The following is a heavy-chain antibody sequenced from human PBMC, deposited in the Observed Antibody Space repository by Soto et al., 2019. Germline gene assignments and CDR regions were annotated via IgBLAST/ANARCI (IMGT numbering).Heavy chain of an antibody. CDR3: ARDLLYCSGGSCYWSWFDP. Sequence: SETLSLTCTVSGGSVSSGSYYWSWIRQPPGKGPEWIGYIYYSGSTNYNPSLKSRVTISVDTSKNQFSLKLSSVTAADTAVYYCARDLLYCSGGSCYWSWFDPWGQGTLVTVSS. D-gene: IGHD2-15*01. CDR2: IYYSGST. V-gene: IGHV4-61*01. J-gene: IGHJ5*02. CDR1: GGSVSSGSYY.